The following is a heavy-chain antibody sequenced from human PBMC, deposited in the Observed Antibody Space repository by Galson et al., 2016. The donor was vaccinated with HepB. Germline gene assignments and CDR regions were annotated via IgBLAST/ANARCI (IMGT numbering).Heavy chain of an antibody. V-gene: IGHV3-23*01. CDR3: ARDGVRWSPVEYFHH. CDR1: GFTFSHFG. Sequence: LRLSCAASGFTFSHFGMSWVRQAPGKGLEWVSLISGSGSSTSYADSVEGRFTISRDNSKNTLYLQMSSLSPDDTAVYYCARDGVRWSPVEYFHHWGQGTLVSVSS. CDR2: ISGSGSST. J-gene: IGHJ1*01. D-gene: IGHD3-3*01.